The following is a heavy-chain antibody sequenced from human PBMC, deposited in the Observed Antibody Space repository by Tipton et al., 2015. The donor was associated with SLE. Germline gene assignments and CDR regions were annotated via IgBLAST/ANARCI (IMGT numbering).Heavy chain of an antibody. D-gene: IGHD4-11*01. CDR2: ISWDGGST. CDR1: GFTFDDYT. CDR3: AKDISPKRNTVTTRGNLYYYDGMDV. J-gene: IGHJ6*02. V-gene: IGHV3-43*01. Sequence: SLRLSCAASGFTFDDYTMHWVRQAPGKGLEWVSLISWDGGSTYYADSVKGRFTISRDNSKNSLYLQMNSLRTEDTALYYCAKDISPKRNTVTTRGNLYYYDGMDVWGQGTTVTVSS.